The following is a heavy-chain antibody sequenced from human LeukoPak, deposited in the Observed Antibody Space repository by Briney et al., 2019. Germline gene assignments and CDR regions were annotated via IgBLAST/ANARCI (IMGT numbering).Heavy chain of an antibody. Sequence: PSETLSLTCTVSGGSISGGGYYWSWIRQHPGKGLEWIGYIYYSGSTFYNPSLKSRVTISVDTSKNRSSLKLSSVTAADTAVYYCARVVGAAILGYYFDYWGRGTLVAVSS. D-gene: IGHD2-2*02. CDR2: IYYSGST. J-gene: IGHJ4*02. CDR3: ARVVGAAILGYYFDY. V-gene: IGHV4-31*03. CDR1: GGSISGGGYY.